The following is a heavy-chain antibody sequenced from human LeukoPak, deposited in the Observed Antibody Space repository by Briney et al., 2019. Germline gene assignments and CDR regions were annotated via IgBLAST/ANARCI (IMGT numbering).Heavy chain of an antibody. J-gene: IGHJ4*02. CDR3: ARQSRQFGELLN. CDR1: GFTFDTYE. D-gene: IGHD3-10*01. V-gene: IGHV3-48*03. CDR2: IGSGGSSK. Sequence: PGGSLRLSCVASGFTFDTYETNWVRQAPGEGLEWVSYIGSGGSSKYYADSVKGRFTISRDNAKNSLYLQMNSLRAEDTAIYYCARQSRQFGELLNWGQGTLVTVSS.